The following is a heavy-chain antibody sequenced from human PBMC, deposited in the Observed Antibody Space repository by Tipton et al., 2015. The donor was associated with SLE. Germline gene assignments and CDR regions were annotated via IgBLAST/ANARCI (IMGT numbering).Heavy chain of an antibody. Sequence: TLSLTCDVYDGSISGFAWSWIRQPPGQGLEWIGEMLYSGNTYYNPSLKSRITISVDTSKNQFSLKLSSVTAADTAVYYCARCYSNYEYFQHWGQGTLVTVSS. D-gene: IGHD4-11*01. CDR1: DGSISGFA. J-gene: IGHJ1*01. V-gene: IGHV4-34*12. CDR2: MLYSGNT. CDR3: ARCYSNYEYFQH.